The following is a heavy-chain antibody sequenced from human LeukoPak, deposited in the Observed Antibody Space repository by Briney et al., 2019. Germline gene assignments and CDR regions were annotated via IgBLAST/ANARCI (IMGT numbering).Heavy chain of an antibody. J-gene: IGHJ5*02. V-gene: IGHV4-59*01. CDR2: IYYSGST. CDR3: ARNRDSRGWYNWFDP. Sequence: PSETLSLTCTVSGGSISTYYWNWIRQPPGKGLEWIGCIYYSGSTNYNPSLKSRVTISVDTSKNQFSLKLSSVIAADTAVYYCARNRDSRGWYNWFDPWGQGTLVTVSS. CDR1: GGSISTYY. D-gene: IGHD6-19*01.